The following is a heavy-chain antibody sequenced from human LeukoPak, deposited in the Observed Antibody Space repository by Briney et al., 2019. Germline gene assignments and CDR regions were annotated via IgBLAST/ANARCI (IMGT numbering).Heavy chain of an antibody. J-gene: IGHJ4*02. CDR3: ARGTPYDSSGLPFDY. CDR1: GFTFISYG. Sequence: ASVKVSCKASGFTFISYGISRVRQAPGQGLEWMGWISAYNGNTNYAQKLQGRVTMTTDTSTSTAYMELRSLRSDDTAVYYCARGTPYDSSGLPFDYWGQGTLVTVSS. D-gene: IGHD3-22*01. CDR2: ISAYNGNT. V-gene: IGHV1-18*01.